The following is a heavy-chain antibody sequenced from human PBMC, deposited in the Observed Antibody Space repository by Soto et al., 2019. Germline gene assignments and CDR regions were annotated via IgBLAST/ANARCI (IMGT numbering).Heavy chain of an antibody. Sequence: QVQLVESGGGVVQPGRSLRLSCAASGFTFSSYAMHWVRQAPGKGLEWVAVISYDGSNKYYADSVKGRFTISRDNSKNTLYLQMNSLRAADTAVYYCARFVTPEWGIDYCGQGNLVTVSS. CDR2: ISYDGSNK. CDR1: GFTFSSYA. D-gene: IGHD3-16*01. CDR3: ARFVTPEWGIDY. V-gene: IGHV3-30-3*01. J-gene: IGHJ4*02.